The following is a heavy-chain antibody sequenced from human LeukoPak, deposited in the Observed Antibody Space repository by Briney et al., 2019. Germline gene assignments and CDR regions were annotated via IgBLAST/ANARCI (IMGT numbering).Heavy chain of an antibody. CDR2: IYSGGST. CDR1: GFTVSSNF. V-gene: IGHV3-66*01. CDR3: ARDQGIAMVRGDPYYYYGMDV. J-gene: IGHJ6*02. D-gene: IGHD3-10*01. Sequence: PGGSLRLSCAASGFTVSSNFMSWVRQAPGKGLEWVSVIYSGGSTYYADSVKGRFTISRDNAKNSLYLQMNSLRAEDTAVYYCARDQGIAMVRGDPYYYYGMDVWGQGTTVTVSS.